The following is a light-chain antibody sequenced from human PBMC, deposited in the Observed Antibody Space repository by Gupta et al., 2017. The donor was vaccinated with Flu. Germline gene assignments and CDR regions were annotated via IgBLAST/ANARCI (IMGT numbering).Light chain of an antibody. J-gene: IGLJ2*01. CDR2: CNS. CDR3: PSYDSSLSGWV. V-gene: IGLV1-40*01. Sequence: QSVLTQPPSVSGAPGQRVTISCTGSSSNIGAGYDVHWYQQLPGTAPKLLIYCNSNRPSGVTDRFSGSKSGTSASLAINGLQAEDEADYYCPSYDSSLSGWVFGGGTKLTVL. CDR1: SSNIGAGYD.